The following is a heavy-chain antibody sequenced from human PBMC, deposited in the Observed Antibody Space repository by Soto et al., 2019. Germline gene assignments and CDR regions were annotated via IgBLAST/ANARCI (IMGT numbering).Heavy chain of an antibody. CDR2: IILIFGTA. D-gene: IGHD1-26*01. J-gene: IGHJ4*02. CDR1: GGTFSSYG. V-gene: IGHV1-69*01. Sequence: QVQLVQSGAEVKKPGSSVKVSCKASGGTFSSYGISWVRQAPGQGLEWMGGIILIFGTANYAQKFQGRVTITADESTSTAYMELSSLRSEDTAVYFCASWYSGNWYIGLWGQGTLVTVSS. CDR3: ASWYSGNWYIGL.